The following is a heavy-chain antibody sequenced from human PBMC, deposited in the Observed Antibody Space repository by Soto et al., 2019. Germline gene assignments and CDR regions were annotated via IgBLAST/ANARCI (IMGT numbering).Heavy chain of an antibody. J-gene: IGHJ4*02. V-gene: IGHV4-39*01. D-gene: IGHD3-16*02. CDR2: IYYSGST. CDR1: GGSISSSSYY. Sequence: QLQLQESGPGLVKPSETLSLTCTVSGGSISSSSYYWGWIRQPPGKGLEWIGSIYYSGSTYYNPSLKSRVTISVDTSKNQFPLKLSSVTAADTAVYYCARSMITFGEIIVSFDYWGQGTLVTVSS. CDR3: ARSMITFGEIIVSFDY.